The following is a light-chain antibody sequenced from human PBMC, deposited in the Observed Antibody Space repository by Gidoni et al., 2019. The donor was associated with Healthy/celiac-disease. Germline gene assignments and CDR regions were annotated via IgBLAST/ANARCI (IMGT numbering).Light chain of an antibody. CDR2: YDS. V-gene: IGLV3-21*04. J-gene: IGLJ3*02. CDR3: QVWDSSSDRV. CDR1: NIGSKS. Sequence: SSVLPPPPSASVAPGKTARITCGGNNIGSKSVHWYQQKPGQAPVLVIYYDSDRPSGIPERFSGSNSGNTATLTISRVEAGDEADYYCQVWDSSSDRVFGGGTKLTVL.